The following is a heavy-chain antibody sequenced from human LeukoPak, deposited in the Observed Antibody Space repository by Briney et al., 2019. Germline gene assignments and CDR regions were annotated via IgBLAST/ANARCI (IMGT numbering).Heavy chain of an antibody. V-gene: IGHV1-69*13. D-gene: IGHD5-18*01. CDR1: GGTFSSYA. CDR2: IIPIFGTA. J-gene: IGHJ4*02. Sequence: ASVKVSCKASGGTFSSYAISWVRQAPGQGLEWMGGIIPIFGTANYAQKFQGRVTITADESTSTAYMELSSLRSEDTAVYYCAGDNTSGYSYAPALDYWGQGTLVTVSS. CDR3: AGDNTSGYSYAPALDY.